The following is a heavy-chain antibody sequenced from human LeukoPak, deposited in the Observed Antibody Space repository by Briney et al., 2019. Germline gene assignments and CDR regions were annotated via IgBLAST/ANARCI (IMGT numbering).Heavy chain of an antibody. CDR1: GGSFSGYY. D-gene: IGHD3-22*01. CDR2: INHSGST. Sequence: SETLSLTCAVYGGSFSGYYWSWIRQPPGKGLEWIGEINHSGSTNYNPPLKSRVTISVDTSKNQFSLKLSSVTAADTAVYYCARSGAYDSSGYSVLPIDYWGQGTLVTVSS. CDR3: ARSGAYDSSGYSVLPIDY. J-gene: IGHJ4*02. V-gene: IGHV4-34*01.